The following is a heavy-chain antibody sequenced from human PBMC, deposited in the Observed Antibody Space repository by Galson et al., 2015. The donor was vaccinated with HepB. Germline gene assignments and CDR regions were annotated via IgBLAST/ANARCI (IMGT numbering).Heavy chain of an antibody. V-gene: IGHV3-33*01. CDR3: ARDGGRGYTNGYFDY. Sequence: SLRLSCATSGFTFSSHGMHWVRQAPGKGLEWVAVIWYDDTYKYYTGSVKGRFTISRDSAKNTLSLQMNSLRVEDTAVYYCARDGGRGYTNGYFDYWGRGTLVTVSS. CDR2: IWYDDTYK. D-gene: IGHD5-18*01. CDR1: GFTFSSHG. J-gene: IGHJ4*02.